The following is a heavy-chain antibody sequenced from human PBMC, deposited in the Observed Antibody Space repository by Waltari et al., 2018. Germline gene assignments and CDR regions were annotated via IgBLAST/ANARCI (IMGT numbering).Heavy chain of an antibody. CDR3: ASRYCSGGSCYTPRDWYFDL. D-gene: IGHD2-15*01. J-gene: IGHJ2*01. V-gene: IGHV5-51*01. CDR2: IYPGVSDT. Sequence: EVQLVQSGAEVKKPGESLKISCKGSGYSFTSYWIGWVRQMPGKGLAWMGIIYPGVSDTRYRPSFQGQGTNSADKSISTAYLQWGSLKAAETAMYYCASRYCSGGSCYTPRDWYFDLWGRGTLVTVSS. CDR1: GYSFTSYW.